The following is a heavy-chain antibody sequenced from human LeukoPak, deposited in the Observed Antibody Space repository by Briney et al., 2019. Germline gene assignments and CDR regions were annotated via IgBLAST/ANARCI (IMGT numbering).Heavy chain of an antibody. V-gene: IGHV3-7*03. Sequence: GGSLRLSCAVSGFPFSSSWMTWVRQAPGKGLEWVANIKHDGSDKFYVDSVKGRFTISRDNAKNSLYLQMNSLRAEDTALYYCAKDANGRTGFYRFDPWGQGTLVTVSS. CDR1: GFPFSSSW. D-gene: IGHD1-1*01. J-gene: IGHJ5*02. CDR2: IKHDGSDK. CDR3: AKDANGRTGFYRFDP.